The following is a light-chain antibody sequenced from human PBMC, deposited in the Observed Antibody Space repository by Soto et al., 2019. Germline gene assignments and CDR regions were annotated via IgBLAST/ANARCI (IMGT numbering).Light chain of an antibody. CDR2: AAS. V-gene: IGKV1-9*01. CDR3: QQLNTYPLT. Sequence: DIQLTQSPSFLSASVGDRVTITCRASQGINNYLTWYQQKPGMAPKLLIYAASTLQSGVPSRFSGSGSGTEFTLTISSLQPEDFATYYCQQLNTYPLTFGPGTKVGI. J-gene: IGKJ3*01. CDR1: QGINNY.